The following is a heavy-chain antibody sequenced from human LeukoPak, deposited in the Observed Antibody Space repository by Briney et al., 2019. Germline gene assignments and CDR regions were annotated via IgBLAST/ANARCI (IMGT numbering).Heavy chain of an antibody. CDR1: GFTFSSHA. CDR2: ISGSGGNT. D-gene: IGHD3-22*01. V-gene: IGHV3-23*01. J-gene: IGHJ4*02. Sequence: PGGSLRLSCAASGFTFSSHAMSWVRQAPGKGLEWVSAISGSGGNTYYADSVRGRFTISRDNSKNTLYLYMNTLRAEDTAIYYCAKELDYYYDTGLSYFDYWGQGTLVTVSS. CDR3: AKELDYYYDTGLSYFDY.